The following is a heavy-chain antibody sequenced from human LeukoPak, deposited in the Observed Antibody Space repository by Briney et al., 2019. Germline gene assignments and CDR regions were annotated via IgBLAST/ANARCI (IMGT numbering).Heavy chain of an antibody. V-gene: IGHV4-59*01. CDR1: GGSISSYY. CDR3: ARGRTSSSWYVSFDY. D-gene: IGHD6-13*01. J-gene: IGHJ4*02. Sequence: PSETLSLTCTVSGGSISSYYWSWIRQPPGKGLEWIGYIYYTGSTNYNPSLKSRVTISLDTSKNQFSLKLSSVTTADTAVYYCARGRTSSSWYVSFDYWGRGTLVIVSS. CDR2: IYYTGST.